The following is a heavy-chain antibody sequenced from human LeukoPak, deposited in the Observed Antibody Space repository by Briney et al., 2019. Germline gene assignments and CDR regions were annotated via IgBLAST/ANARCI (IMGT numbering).Heavy chain of an antibody. Sequence: ASVNVSCKASGYTFTGYYMHWVRQAPGQGLEWMGRINPNSGGTNYAQKFQGRVTMTRDTSISTAYMELSRLRSDDTAVYYCARELESIAARYDYWGQGTLVTVSS. CDR2: INPNSGGT. V-gene: IGHV1-2*06. D-gene: IGHD6-6*01. CDR1: GYTFTGYY. J-gene: IGHJ4*02. CDR3: ARELESIAARYDY.